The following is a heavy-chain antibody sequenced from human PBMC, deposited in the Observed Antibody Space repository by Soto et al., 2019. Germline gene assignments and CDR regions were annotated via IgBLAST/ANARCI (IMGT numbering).Heavy chain of an antibody. CDR1: GGSISSGGYS. Sequence: PSETLSLTCAVSGGSISSGGYSWSWIRQPPGKGLEWIGYIYHSGSTYYNPSLKSRVTISVDRSKNQFSLKLSSVTAADTAVYYCARGPSGDKVDYWGQGTLVTVPQ. CDR2: IYHSGST. V-gene: IGHV4-30-2*01. J-gene: IGHJ4*02. D-gene: IGHD7-27*01. CDR3: ARGPSGDKVDY.